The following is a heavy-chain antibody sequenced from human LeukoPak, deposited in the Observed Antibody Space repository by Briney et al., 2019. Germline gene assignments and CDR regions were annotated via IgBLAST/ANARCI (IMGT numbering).Heavy chain of an antibody. CDR3: AKDLYNGNDVGLE. V-gene: IGHV3-11*01. D-gene: IGHD1-20*01. CDR2: ITNNGRKI. J-gene: IGHJ4*02. Sequence: PGGSLRLSCAASGFIFSDYYMGWIRQAPGKGLEWVSYITNNGRKIYYADSMKGRFTISRDNSKNTLYLQMNSLRAEDTAVYYCAKDLYNGNDVGLEWGQGTLVTVSS. CDR1: GFIFSDYY.